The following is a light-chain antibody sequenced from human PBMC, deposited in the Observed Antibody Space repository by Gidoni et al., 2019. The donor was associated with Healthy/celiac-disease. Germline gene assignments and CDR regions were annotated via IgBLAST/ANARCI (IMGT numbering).Light chain of an antibody. CDR2: AAS. J-gene: IGKJ1*01. V-gene: IGKV1-39*01. Sequence: DIMMIQPPSSLSASVGDRVTITCRASQSISSYLNWYQQKPGKAPKLLIYAASSLQSGVPSRFSDSGSGTDFTLTISSLQPEDFATYYWQQSYSTPPTFGQGTKVEIK. CDR3: QQSYSTPPT. CDR1: QSISSY.